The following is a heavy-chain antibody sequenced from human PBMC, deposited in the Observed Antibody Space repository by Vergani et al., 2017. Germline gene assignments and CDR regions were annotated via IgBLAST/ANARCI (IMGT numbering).Heavy chain of an antibody. CDR2: ISSSSSTI. V-gene: IGHV3-48*04. J-gene: IGHJ4*02. CDR3: ARSLSVGATR. D-gene: IGHD1-26*01. Sequence: EVQLVESGGGLVQPRGSLRLSCAASGFTFSSYSMNWVRQAPGKGLEWVSYISSSSSTIYYADSVKGRFTISRDNAKNSLYLQMNSLRAEDTAVYYCARSLSVGATRWGQGTLVTVSS. CDR1: GFTFSSYS.